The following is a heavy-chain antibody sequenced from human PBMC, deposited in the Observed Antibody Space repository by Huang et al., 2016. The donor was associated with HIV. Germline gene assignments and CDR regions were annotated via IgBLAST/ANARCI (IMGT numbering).Heavy chain of an antibody. V-gene: IGHV3-48*01. Sequence: EVQLVESGGGLAQPGGSLRLSCVASGYTFSPYSMNWVRQAPGKGLEGVSYISKTSGATSYAESVKGRVTVSRDNVKNSLYLQMNRLRVEDTAMYYCVRDSSSGLQLRYWGQGALVIVS. CDR1: GYTFSPYS. CDR2: ISKTSGAT. J-gene: IGHJ4*02. D-gene: IGHD3-22*01. CDR3: VRDSSSGLQLRY.